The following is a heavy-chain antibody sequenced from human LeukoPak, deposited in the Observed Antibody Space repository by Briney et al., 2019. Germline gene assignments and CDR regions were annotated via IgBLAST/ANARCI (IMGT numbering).Heavy chain of an antibody. J-gene: IGHJ4*02. CDR2: ISDGGDRT. D-gene: IGHD6-13*01. Sequence: GGSLRLSCVASGFTFSTYDMGWVRQAPGKGLEWVSGISDGGDRTYYADSVKGRFTISRGNSKNTLYLQMNSLRAEDTAVYYCAKDARRSSSWYFFDSWGQGTLVTVSS. V-gene: IGHV3-23*01. CDR3: AKDARRSSSWYFFDS. CDR1: GFTFSTYD.